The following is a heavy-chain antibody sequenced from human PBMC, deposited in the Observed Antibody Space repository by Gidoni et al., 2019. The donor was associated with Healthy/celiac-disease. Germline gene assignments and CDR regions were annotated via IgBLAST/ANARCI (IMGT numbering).Heavy chain of an antibody. D-gene: IGHD3-3*01. CDR2: INHSGST. Sequence: QVQLQQWGAGLLKPSETLSLTCAVYGGSFSGYYWSWIRQPPGKGLEWIGEINHSGSTNYNPSLKSRVTISVDTSKNQFSLKLSSVTAADTAVYYCARVAGYYDSHWFDPWGQGTLVTVSS. CDR1: GGSFSGYY. V-gene: IGHV4-34*01. CDR3: ARVAGYYDSHWFDP. J-gene: IGHJ5*02.